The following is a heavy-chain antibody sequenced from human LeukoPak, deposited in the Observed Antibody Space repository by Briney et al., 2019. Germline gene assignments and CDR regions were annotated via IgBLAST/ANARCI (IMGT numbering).Heavy chain of an antibody. V-gene: IGHV1-18*01. Sequence: ASVKVSCKASGYTFTSYGISWVRQAPGQGLEWMGWISAYNGNTNYAQKLQGRVTMTTDTSTSTAYMELSSLRSEDTAVYYCAALDLGYCSGGSCYQVDYWGQGTLVTVSS. CDR3: AALDLGYCSGGSCYQVDY. J-gene: IGHJ4*02. CDR2: ISAYNGNT. CDR1: GYTFTSYG. D-gene: IGHD2-15*01.